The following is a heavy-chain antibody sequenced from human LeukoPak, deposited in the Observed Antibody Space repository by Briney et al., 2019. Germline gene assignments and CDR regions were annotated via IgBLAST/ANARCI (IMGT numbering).Heavy chain of an antibody. CDR1: GGTFISYA. CDR3: ERDSGPYYYDSSGQTAYYFDY. V-gene: IGHV1-69*13. J-gene: IGHJ4*02. Sequence: SVKVSCKASGGTFISYAISWVRQAPGQGLEWMGGIIPIFGTANYEQKFQGRVTITSDESTSTAYMELSSLRSEDTAVYYWERDSGPYYYDSSGQTAYYFDYWGQGTLVTVSS. D-gene: IGHD3-22*01. CDR2: IIPIFGTA.